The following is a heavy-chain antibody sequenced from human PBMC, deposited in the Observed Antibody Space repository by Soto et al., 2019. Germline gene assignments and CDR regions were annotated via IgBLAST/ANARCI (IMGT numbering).Heavy chain of an antibody. D-gene: IGHD3-3*01. Sequence: PGGSLRLSCAASGFTFSSYEMNWVRQAPGKGLEWVSYISSSGSTIYYADSVKGRFTISRDNAKNSLYLQMNSLGAEDTAVYYCARCSITIFGVVHYYGMDVWGQGTTVTVSS. CDR1: GFTFSSYE. V-gene: IGHV3-48*03. CDR2: ISSSGSTI. J-gene: IGHJ6*02. CDR3: ARCSITIFGVVHYYGMDV.